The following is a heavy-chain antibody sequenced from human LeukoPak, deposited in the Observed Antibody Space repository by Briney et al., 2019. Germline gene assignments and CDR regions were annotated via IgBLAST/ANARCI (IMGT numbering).Heavy chain of an antibody. CDR1: NGSFSDYY. V-gene: IGHV4-34*01. CDR2: INHSGST. D-gene: IGHD2-21*02. CDR3: ARGPNDSDHDFDY. J-gene: IGHJ4*02. Sequence: SETLSLTCAVYNGSFSDYYWSWIRQSPGKGLEWIGQINHSGSTAYKSSLKSRATISVDSSKNQFSLKLSSVTAADTAVYYCARGPNDSDHDFDYWGQGTLVTVSS.